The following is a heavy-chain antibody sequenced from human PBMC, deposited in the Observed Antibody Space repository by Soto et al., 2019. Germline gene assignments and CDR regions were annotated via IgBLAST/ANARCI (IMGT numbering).Heavy chain of an antibody. J-gene: IGHJ4*02. Sequence: SVKVSCKASGGSFGNSAINWLRQTPGQGLEWLGGFIPVYRTLNYAQKFQGRVTITADESTGTAYMTLSSLASDDTAVYYCATGVVWIGYFTVDSWGQGTRVTVSS. CDR3: ATGVVWIGYFTVDS. D-gene: IGHD3-3*01. CDR2: FIPVYRTL. V-gene: IGHV1-69*13. CDR1: GGSFGNSA.